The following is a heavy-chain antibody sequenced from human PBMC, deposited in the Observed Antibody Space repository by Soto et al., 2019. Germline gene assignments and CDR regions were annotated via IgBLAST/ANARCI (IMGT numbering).Heavy chain of an antibody. D-gene: IGHD5-18*01. CDR3: ARDRGYSYGVDS. J-gene: IGHJ4*02. Sequence: SETLSLTCTVSGGSISSYYWSWIRQPPGKGLEWIGYIYYSGSTNYNPSLKSRVTISVDTSKNQFSLKLSSVTAADTAVYYCARDRGYSYGVDSWGQGTLVTVSS. CDR1: GGSISSYY. CDR2: IYYSGST. V-gene: IGHV4-59*01.